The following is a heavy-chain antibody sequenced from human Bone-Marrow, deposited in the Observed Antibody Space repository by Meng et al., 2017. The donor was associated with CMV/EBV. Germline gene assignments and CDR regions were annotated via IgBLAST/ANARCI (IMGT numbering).Heavy chain of an antibody. Sequence: GGSLRLSCAASGFTFSSYSMNWVRQAPGKGLEWVSYISSSSSTIYYADSVKGRLTISRDNAKNSLYLQMNSLRAEDTAVYYCARRTVKRYCSSTSCQGGSYYGMDVWGQGTTVTVSS. CDR1: GFTFSSYS. CDR2: ISSSSSTI. V-gene: IGHV3-48*04. D-gene: IGHD2-2*01. CDR3: ARRTVKRYCSSTSCQGGSYYGMDV. J-gene: IGHJ6*02.